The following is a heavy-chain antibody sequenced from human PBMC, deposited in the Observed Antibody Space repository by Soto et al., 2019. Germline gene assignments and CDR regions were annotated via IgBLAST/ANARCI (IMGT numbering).Heavy chain of an antibody. J-gene: IGHJ4*02. CDR3: AKGSGLSSGWTFGN. Sequence: SLRLSCAASGFTFSSYAMSWVRQAPGKGLEWVSAISGLDGSTYYADAAKGRFTISRDNSKNTLYLQMNSLRAEDTAVYYCAKGSGLSSGWTFGNWGQGTLVTVSS. CDR2: ISGLDGST. D-gene: IGHD6-19*01. V-gene: IGHV3-23*01. CDR1: GFTFSSYA.